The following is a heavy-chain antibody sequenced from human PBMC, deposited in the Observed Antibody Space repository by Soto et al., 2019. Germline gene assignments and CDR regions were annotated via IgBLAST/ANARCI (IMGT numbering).Heavy chain of an antibody. CDR1: GGPFSPSY. Sequence: SGTLSPTPNFSGGPFSPSYWTWIRQPPGKGLEWVGYIYYGGSTSYNPSLKSRVTISLETSKNQFSLRLTSVTAADTAVYYCASMGYHYGSGSYPLDYWGQG. J-gene: IGHJ4*02. V-gene: IGHV4-59*08. D-gene: IGHD3-10*01. CDR3: ASMGYHYGSGSYPLDY. CDR2: IYYGGST.